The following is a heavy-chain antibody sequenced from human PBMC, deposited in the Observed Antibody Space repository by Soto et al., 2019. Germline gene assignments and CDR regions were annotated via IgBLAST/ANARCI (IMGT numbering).Heavy chain of an antibody. J-gene: IGHJ3*02. CDR1: GFTFSSYA. CDR3: ARDARGLQTPDI. D-gene: IGHD5-12*01. CDR2: ISYDGSNK. Sequence: GGSLRLSCAASGFTFSSYAMHWVRQAPGKGLEWVAVISYDGSNKYYADSVKGRFTISRDNSKNTLYLQMNSLRAEDTAVYYCARDARGLQTPDIWGQGTMVTVSS. V-gene: IGHV3-30-3*01.